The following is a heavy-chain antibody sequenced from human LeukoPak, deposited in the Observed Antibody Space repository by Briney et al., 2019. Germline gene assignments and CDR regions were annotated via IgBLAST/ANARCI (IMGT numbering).Heavy chain of an antibody. CDR1: GFTFRTYG. V-gene: IGHV3-30*02. CDR3: AKGTSWVVVPAAIDY. J-gene: IGHJ4*02. Sequence: GGSLRLSCAASGFTFRTYGMHWVRQAPGKGLEWVAYIRSDGKYKPYADSVKGRFTISRDNSKNTLYLQMNSLRAEDTAVYYCAKGTSWVVVPAAIDYWGQGTLVTVSS. CDR2: IRSDGKYK. D-gene: IGHD2-2*01.